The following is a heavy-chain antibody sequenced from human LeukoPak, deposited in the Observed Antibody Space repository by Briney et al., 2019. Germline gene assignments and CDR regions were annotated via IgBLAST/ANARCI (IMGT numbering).Heavy chain of an antibody. D-gene: IGHD1-26*01. CDR3: ARDGATRPFWFDP. V-gene: IGHV3-53*01. Sequence: GGSLRLSCAASGFTVSSNYMSWVRQAPGKGLEWVSLIYSGGSTYYADSVKGRFTISRDNAKNSLYLQMNSLRAEDTAVYYCARDGATRPFWFDPRGQGTLVTVSS. CDR2: IYSGGST. CDR1: GFTVSSNY. J-gene: IGHJ5*02.